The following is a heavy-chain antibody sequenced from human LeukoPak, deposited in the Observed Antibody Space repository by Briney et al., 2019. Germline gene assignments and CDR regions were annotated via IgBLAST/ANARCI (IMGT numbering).Heavy chain of an antibody. CDR3: ARDRVVVTAIRYYGMDV. J-gene: IGHJ6*02. CDR2: IYYSGST. Sequence: PSETLSLTCPVAGGSISRYYWSWIRQPPGKGLEWMGYIYYSGSTNSNPSLKSRVTISVDTSKNQFSLKLSSVTAADTAVYYCARDRVVVTAIRYYGMDVWGQGTTVTVSS. V-gene: IGHV4-59*01. CDR1: GGSISRYY. D-gene: IGHD2-21*02.